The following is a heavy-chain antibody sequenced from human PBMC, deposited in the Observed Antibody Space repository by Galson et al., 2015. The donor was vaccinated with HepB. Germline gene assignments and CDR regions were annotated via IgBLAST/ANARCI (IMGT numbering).Heavy chain of an antibody. D-gene: IGHD3-22*01. Sequence: SLRLSCAVSGFTFSSYWMSWVRQAPGKGLEWVANIKQDGSEKYYVDSVKGRFTISRDNAKNSLYLQMNSLRAEDTAVYYCARVDGYYYDSSGYYQYYYYGMDVWGQGTTVTVSS. V-gene: IGHV3-7*03. CDR1: GFTFSSYW. CDR3: ARVDGYYYDSSGYYQYYYYGMDV. J-gene: IGHJ6*02. CDR2: IKQDGSEK.